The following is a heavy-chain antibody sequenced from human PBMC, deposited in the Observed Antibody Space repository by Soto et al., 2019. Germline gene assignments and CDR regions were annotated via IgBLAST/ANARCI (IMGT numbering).Heavy chain of an antibody. CDR1: GDSISTFY. CDR2: VYYTGST. CDR3: ARGRTVRNYADDSSDYFYFFDY. Sequence: SETLSLTCTVSGDSISTFYWGWMRQSPGKELEWIGYVYYTGSTSYNPSLKSRVTISVDRSKNQFSLKLTSANAADTAVYYCARGRTVRNYADDSSDYFYFFDYWGQGTQVTVSS. V-gene: IGHV4-59*01. J-gene: IGHJ4*02. D-gene: IGHD3-22*01.